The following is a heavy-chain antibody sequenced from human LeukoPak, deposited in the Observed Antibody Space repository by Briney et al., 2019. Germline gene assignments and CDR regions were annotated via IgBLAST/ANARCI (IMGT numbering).Heavy chain of an antibody. J-gene: IGHJ4*02. V-gene: IGHV3-23*01. CDR2: ISDDGDT. CDR3: TKNWSADY. Sequence: KGLEWVSAISDDGDTKYADSVKGRFTSSRDNSKNTLYLQMNNLRAEDTAIYYCTKNWSADYWGQGTLVTVSS.